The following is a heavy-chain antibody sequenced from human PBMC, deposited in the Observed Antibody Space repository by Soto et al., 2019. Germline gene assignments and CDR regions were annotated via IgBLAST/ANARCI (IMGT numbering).Heavy chain of an antibody. Sequence: ESGGGVVQPGRSLRLSCAASGFTFRSYAMHWVRQAPGKGLEWVAVISYDGSNKYYADSVKGRFTISRDNSRNTLYLQMNSLRAEDTAVYYCAREAAFEVVARYSFDYWGQGTLVTVSS. CDR1: GFTFRSYA. CDR2: ISYDGSNK. J-gene: IGHJ4*02. D-gene: IGHD2-15*01. CDR3: AREAAFEVVARYSFDY. V-gene: IGHV3-30*04.